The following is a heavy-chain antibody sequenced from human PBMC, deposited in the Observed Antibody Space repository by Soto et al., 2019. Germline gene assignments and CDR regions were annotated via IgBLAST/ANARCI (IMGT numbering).Heavy chain of an antibody. D-gene: IGHD3-10*01. CDR3: ARLKPLVFMDV. J-gene: IGHJ6*02. V-gene: IGHV1-18*01. Sequence: QVQLVQSGDEVKKPGTSVKVSCKASGYSFTTYGIIWVRQAPGQGLEWMAWISANNGNTKYAQNLQGRVSLTTDTSTSTAYMELRRMRYDDTAVYYCARLKPLVFMDVWGQRSKVTVSS. CDR1: GYSFTTYG. CDR2: ISANNGNT.